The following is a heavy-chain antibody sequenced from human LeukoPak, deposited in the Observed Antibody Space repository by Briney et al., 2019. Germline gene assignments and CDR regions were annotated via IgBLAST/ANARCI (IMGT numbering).Heavy chain of an antibody. CDR1: GGSISSYY. Sequence: SETLSVTCTVSGGSISSYYWSWIRQPPGKGLEWIGYIYYSGSTNYNPSLKSRVTISVDTSKNQFSLKLSSVTAADTAVYCCASLGLYGGKSGDYWGQGTLVTVSS. J-gene: IGHJ4*02. D-gene: IGHD4-23*01. CDR3: ASLGLYGGKSGDY. V-gene: IGHV4-59*08. CDR2: IYYSGST.